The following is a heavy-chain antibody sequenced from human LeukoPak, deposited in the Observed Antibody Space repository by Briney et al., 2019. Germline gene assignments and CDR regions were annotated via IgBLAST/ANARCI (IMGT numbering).Heavy chain of an antibody. J-gene: IGHJ4*02. D-gene: IGHD2-2*01. Sequence: GASVKVSSKASGYTFTVSYMHWVRQAPGQGLECMGWIHPKSGGTNYAQKFQGSVTMTRDISISTAYMEVSTLRSDATAVYFCARDREYCSISSCYASYRFDYWGQGNLVTVSS. CDR1: GYTFTVSY. V-gene: IGHV1-2*02. CDR3: ARDREYCSISSCYASYRFDY. CDR2: IHPKSGGT.